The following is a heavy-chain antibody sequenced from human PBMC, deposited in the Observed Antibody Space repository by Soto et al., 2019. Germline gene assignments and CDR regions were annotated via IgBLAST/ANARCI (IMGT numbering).Heavy chain of an antibody. D-gene: IGHD3-22*01. CDR3: ARAFSSGYYRGGDYYYYYGMAV. V-gene: IGHV1-46*03. CDR1: GYTFTSYY. J-gene: IGHJ6*02. Sequence: ASVKVSCKASGYTFTSYYMHWVRQAPGQGLEWMGIINPSGGSTSYAQKFQGGVTMTRDTSTSTVYMELSSLRSEDTAVYYCARAFSSGYYRGGDYYYYYGMAVWGQGTTVTVSS. CDR2: INPSGGST.